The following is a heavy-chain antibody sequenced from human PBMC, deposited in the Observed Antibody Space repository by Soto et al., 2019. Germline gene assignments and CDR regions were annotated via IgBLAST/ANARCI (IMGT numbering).Heavy chain of an antibody. D-gene: IGHD2-2*01. CDR1: GFSLSTSGMR. CDR2: IDWAHDK. J-gene: IGHJ5*02. CDR3: ARGSYCSSTSCHDWFDP. V-gene: IGHV2-70*04. Sequence: GEPAQTLTLTCTLSGFSLSTSGMRVSWIRHPPGKALEWLARIDWAHDKFYSTSLTTRLHISKDPSKNQVVLTMTNMDNVDTATYYCARGSYCSSTSCHDWFDPRGKGPMVTVSS.